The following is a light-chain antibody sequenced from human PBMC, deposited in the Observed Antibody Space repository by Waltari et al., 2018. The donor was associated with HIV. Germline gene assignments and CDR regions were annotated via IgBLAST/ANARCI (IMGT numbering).Light chain of an antibody. CDR2: EVS. V-gene: IGLV2-14*01. J-gene: IGLJ2*01. Sequence: QSALTQPASVSGSPGQSITISCTGTSSDVGGYNYVSWYQQHPGKAPKLMIYEVSNRPSGVSNRCSGSKSGNTASLTISGLQAEDEADYYCSSYTISSTLEIGGGTKLTVL. CDR1: SSDVGGYNY. CDR3: SSYTISSTLE.